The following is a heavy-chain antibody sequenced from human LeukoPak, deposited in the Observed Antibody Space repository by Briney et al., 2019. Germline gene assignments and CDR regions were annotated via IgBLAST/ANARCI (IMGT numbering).Heavy chain of an antibody. CDR2: ISDNGGGT. J-gene: IGHJ4*02. D-gene: IGHD2/OR15-2a*01. V-gene: IGHV3-23*01. CDR1: GFTFSNYG. CDR3: GTSSYFDTSY. Sequence: PGGSLRLSCVASGFTFSNYGMTWVRQAPGKGLEWVSTISDNGGGTYYADSVNGRFTISRDNSKNTLCLQMNSLRVEDTAEYYGGTSSYFDTSYWGQGTLVTVSS.